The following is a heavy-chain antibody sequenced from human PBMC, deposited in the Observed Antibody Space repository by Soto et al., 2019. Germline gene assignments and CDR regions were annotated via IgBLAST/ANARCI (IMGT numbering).Heavy chain of an antibody. J-gene: IGHJ4*02. CDR2: IRSKDNGYAT. Sequence: GGSLRLSCAVSGFIFSDSAIHWVRQAPGKGLEWVGRIRSKDNGYATGYAASVEGRFTISRDDSENTAYLQMNSLKTEDTAIYYCNRRAGGDWGVYWGQGSLVTVSS. V-gene: IGHV3-73*01. CDR3: NRRAGGDWGVY. D-gene: IGHD2-21*02. CDR1: GFIFSDSA.